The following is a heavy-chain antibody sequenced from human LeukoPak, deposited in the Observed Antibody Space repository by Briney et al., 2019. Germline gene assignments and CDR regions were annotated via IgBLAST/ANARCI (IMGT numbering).Heavy chain of an antibody. V-gene: IGHV3-23*01. Sequence: PGGSLRLSCAASGFXFSTYAISWVRQTPEKGLEWVSAISGSGGSTYYADSVKGRFTISRDNSKNTLYLQMNSLRAEDTAVYYCAKDRGFGEYFPFFYWGQGTLVTVSS. J-gene: IGHJ4*02. CDR2: ISGSGGST. D-gene: IGHD3-10*01. CDR3: AKDRGFGEYFPFFY. CDR1: GFXFSTYA.